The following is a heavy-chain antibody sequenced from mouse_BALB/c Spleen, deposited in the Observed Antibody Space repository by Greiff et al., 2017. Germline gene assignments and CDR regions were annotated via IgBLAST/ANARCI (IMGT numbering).Heavy chain of an antibody. J-gene: IGHJ3*01. CDR1: GFNIKDTY. CDR2: IDPANGNT. V-gene: IGHV14-3*02. CDR3: ARPNGSSYHQFAY. Sequence: EVKLQQSGAELVKPGASVKLSCTASGFNIKDTYMHWVKQRPEQGLEWIGRIDPANGNTKYDPKFQGKATITADTSSNTAYLQLSSLTSEDTAVYYCARPNGSSYHQFAYWGQGTLVTVSA. D-gene: IGHD1-1*01.